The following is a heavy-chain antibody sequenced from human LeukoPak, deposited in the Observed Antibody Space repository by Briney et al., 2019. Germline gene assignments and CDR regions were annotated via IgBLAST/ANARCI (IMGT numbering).Heavy chain of an antibody. Sequence: LGGSLRLSCAASAFTFSTYCMSWVRQAPGKGLEWVANINQDGSEKYYVDSVKGRFTISRDNAKNSLYLQMNSLRAEDTAVYYCARGVGYSGYDFGYWGQGTLVTVSS. D-gene: IGHD5-12*01. CDR2: INQDGSEK. CDR3: ARGVGYSGYDFGY. J-gene: IGHJ4*02. CDR1: AFTFSTYC. V-gene: IGHV3-7*01.